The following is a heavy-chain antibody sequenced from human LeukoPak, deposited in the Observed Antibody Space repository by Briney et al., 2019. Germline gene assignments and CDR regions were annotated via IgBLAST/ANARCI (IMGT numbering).Heavy chain of an antibody. CDR1: NGSISIYY. V-gene: IGHV4-4*07. CDR2: ISASGST. J-gene: IGHJ4*02. Sequence: PSETLSLTCTVSNGSISIYYWSWVRQPAGKGLEWIGRISASGSTNYNPSLKSRVTMSVDTSKNQFSLKLSSVTAADTAVYYCARETNDSGYDSSSGSYFDYWGQGTLVTVSS. CDR3: ARETNDSGYDSSSGSYFDY. D-gene: IGHD5-12*01.